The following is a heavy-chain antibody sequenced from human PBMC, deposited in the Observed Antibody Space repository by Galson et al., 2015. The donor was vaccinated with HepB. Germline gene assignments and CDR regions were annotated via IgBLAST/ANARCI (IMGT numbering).Heavy chain of an antibody. Sequence: SLRLSCAASGYSFSTYPMVWVRQAPGKGLEWVTIISYDGSKKYYADSVKGRFTISRDNSKNTLYLQMNSLRAEDTAVYYCAGDGRAVDLGYCSGGRCSKEGYWGQGTLVTVSS. V-gene: IGHV3-30*01. CDR3: AGDGRAVDLGYCSGGRCSKEGY. CDR2: ISYDGSKK. CDR1: GYSFSTYP. J-gene: IGHJ4*02. D-gene: IGHD2-15*01.